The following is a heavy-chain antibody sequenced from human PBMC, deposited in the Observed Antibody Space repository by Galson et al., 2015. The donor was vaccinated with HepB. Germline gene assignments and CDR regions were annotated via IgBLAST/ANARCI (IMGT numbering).Heavy chain of an antibody. J-gene: IGHJ3*02. D-gene: IGHD3-22*01. CDR2: IIPTFDTP. CDR1: GGSFNTYA. V-gene: IGHV1-69*06. CDR3: ARDRTHYYDTSGYSGAFEI. Sequence: SVKVSCKASGGSFNTYAINWLRQAPGQGLEWMGGIIPTFDTPIYAQRFQDRVTITADKSTSTAYMELSSLTSDHTALYYCARDRTHYYDTSGYSGAFEIWGQGTMVTVSS.